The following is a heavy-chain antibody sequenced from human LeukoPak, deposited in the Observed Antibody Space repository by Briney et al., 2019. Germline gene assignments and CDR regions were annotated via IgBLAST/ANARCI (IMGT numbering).Heavy chain of an antibody. CDR3: AELGITMIGGV. V-gene: IGHV3-21*01. J-gene: IGHJ6*04. CDR2: ITGSSSYI. Sequence: SCKASGYTFSSYNMNWVRQAPGKGLEWVSSITGSSSYIYYADSVKGRFTISRDNAKNSLYLQMNSLRAEDTAVYYCAELGITMIGGVWGKGTTVTISS. D-gene: IGHD3-10*02. CDR1: GYTFSSYN.